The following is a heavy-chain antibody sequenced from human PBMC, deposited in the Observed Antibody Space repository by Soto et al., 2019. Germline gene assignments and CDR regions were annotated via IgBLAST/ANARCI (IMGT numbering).Heavy chain of an antibody. CDR1: GGSISSGDYY. V-gene: IGHV4-30-4*01. D-gene: IGHD3-3*01. CDR3: AREVRAGFWSGYSTHYFDY. Sequence: SETLSLTCTVSGGSISSGDYYWSWISQPPGKGLEWIGYIYYSGSTYYNPSLKSRVTISVDTSKNQFSLKLSSVTAADTAVYYCAREVRAGFWSGYSTHYFDYWGQGTLVTVSS. CDR2: IYYSGST. J-gene: IGHJ4*02.